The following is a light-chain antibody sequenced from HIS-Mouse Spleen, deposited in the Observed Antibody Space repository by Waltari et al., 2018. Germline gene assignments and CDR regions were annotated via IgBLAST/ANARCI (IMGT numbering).Light chain of an antibody. V-gene: IGLV2-23*01. CDR3: CSYAGSSTVV. CDR2: EGS. CDR1: SSDVGSYNL. Sequence: QSALTQPASVSGSPGQSITISCTGTSSDVGSYNLVSWYQQHPGKAPNLMIYEGSKRPSGVSNRFAGDKSGNTASLTSAGLQAEDEADYYCCSYAGSSTVVFGGGTKLTVL. J-gene: IGLJ2*01.